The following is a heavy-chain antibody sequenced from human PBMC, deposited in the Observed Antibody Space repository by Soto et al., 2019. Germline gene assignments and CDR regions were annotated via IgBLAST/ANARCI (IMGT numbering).Heavy chain of an antibody. CDR1: GYTFTGYY. Sequence: ASVKVSCKASGYTFTGYYMHWVRQAPGQGLEWMGWINPNSGGTNYAQKFQGRVTMTRDTSISTAYMELSRLRSDDTAVYYCARTLKQYNWIWFDPWGQGTLVTVSS. CDR3: ARTLKQYNWIWFDP. J-gene: IGHJ5*02. V-gene: IGHV1-2*02. D-gene: IGHD1-20*01. CDR2: INPNSGGT.